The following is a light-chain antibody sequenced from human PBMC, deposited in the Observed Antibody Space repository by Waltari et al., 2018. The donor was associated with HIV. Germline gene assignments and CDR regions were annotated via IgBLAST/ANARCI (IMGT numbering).Light chain of an antibody. CDR3: QQTYNSPKT. CDR1: QTINTF. V-gene: IGKV1-39*01. J-gene: IGKJ1*01. Sequence: DIQMTQSPSSLPASVGDRVTISCRASQTINTFLNWYQQKPGKAPKLLIYGTSNLPSVVPSRFSGSGSGTDFTLTINSLQAEDFATYYCQQTYNSPKTFGPGTKVDMK. CDR2: GTS.